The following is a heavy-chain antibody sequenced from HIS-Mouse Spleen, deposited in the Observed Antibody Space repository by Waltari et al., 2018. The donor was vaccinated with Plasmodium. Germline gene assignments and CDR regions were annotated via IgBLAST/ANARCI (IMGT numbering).Heavy chain of an antibody. V-gene: IGHV4-34*01. J-gene: IGHJ3*02. D-gene: IGHD3-9*01. Sequence: QVQLQQWGAGLLKPSETLSLTCAVYGGSFSGYYWSWIRQPPGKGLEWIGEINNSGNTNYTPSHKRRVTISVDKTKNQFSLKLSSVTAADTAVYYCARAPIRDAFDIWGQGTMVTVSS. CDR2: INNSGNT. CDR3: ARAPIRDAFDI. CDR1: GGSFSGYY.